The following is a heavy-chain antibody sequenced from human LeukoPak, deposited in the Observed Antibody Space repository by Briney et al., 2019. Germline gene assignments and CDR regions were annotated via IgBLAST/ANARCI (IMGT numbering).Heavy chain of an antibody. Sequence: GGSLRLSCAASGFIVRSNYMSWVRQAPGKGLEWVSTIYSGGSTYYADSVKGRFTISRDNSQNKLYLQMNSLRAEDTAVYYCARAATLAGPFDYWGQGTLVTVSA. CDR3: ARAATLAGPFDY. CDR1: GFIVRSNY. D-gene: IGHD6-13*01. J-gene: IGHJ4*02. V-gene: IGHV3-53*01. CDR2: IYSGGST.